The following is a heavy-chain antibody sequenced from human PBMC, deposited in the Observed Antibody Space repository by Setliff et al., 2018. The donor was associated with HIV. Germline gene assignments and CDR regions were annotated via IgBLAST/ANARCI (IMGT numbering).Heavy chain of an antibody. CDR2: NSPYNGNT. Sequence: ASVKVSCKASGYTFNSYGISWVRQAPGQGLEWMGWNSPYNGNTKFGQKLQGRVTMTTDTSTSTGYMELRSLRSDDTAMYYCARGGSLSTMTTHPFDIWGQGTMVTVSS. J-gene: IGHJ3*02. CDR1: GYTFNSYG. D-gene: IGHD3-22*01. V-gene: IGHV1-18*01. CDR3: ARGGSLSTMTTHPFDI.